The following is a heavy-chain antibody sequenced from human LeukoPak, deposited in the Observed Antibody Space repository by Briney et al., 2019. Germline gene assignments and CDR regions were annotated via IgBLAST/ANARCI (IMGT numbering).Heavy chain of an antibody. Sequence: PGGSLRLSCAASGSTFDDYGMSWVRQAPGKGLEWVANIKEDGSERYYMDSVKGRFTISRDNAKNSLCLQMNSLRAEDTAVYYCARDRGKWDYYDNSGYHFDTLGYWGQGTLVTVSS. V-gene: IGHV3-7*01. CDR1: GSTFDDYG. D-gene: IGHD3-22*01. J-gene: IGHJ4*02. CDR3: ARDRGKWDYYDNSGYHFDTLGY. CDR2: IKEDGSER.